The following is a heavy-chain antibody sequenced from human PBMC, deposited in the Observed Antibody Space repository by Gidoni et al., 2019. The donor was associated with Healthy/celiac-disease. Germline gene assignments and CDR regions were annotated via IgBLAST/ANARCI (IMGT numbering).Heavy chain of an antibody. CDR3: TTRIAAAGTADY. CDR1: GFTFSNAW. CDR2: IKSKTECGTT. J-gene: IGHJ4*02. Sequence: EVQLVESGGGLVQPGGSLRLPCAASGFTFSNAWMSWVRQAPGKGLEWVGRIKSKTECGTTDYAAPVKGRFTISRDDSKNTLYLQMNSLKTEDTAVYYCTTRIAAAGTADYWGQGTLVTVSS. D-gene: IGHD6-13*01. V-gene: IGHV3-15*01.